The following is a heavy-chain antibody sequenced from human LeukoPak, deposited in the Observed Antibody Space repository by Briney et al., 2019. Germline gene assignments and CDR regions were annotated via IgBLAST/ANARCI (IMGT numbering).Heavy chain of an antibody. D-gene: IGHD6-19*01. Sequence: PGGSLRLSCAVSKYTVSSTYMSWVRQAPGRGLEWVSVISGGGSTYYADSVKGRFTISRDNSKNTLYLQMNILRAEDTAVYYCAREQSLDYWGQGTLVTVSS. CDR3: AREQSLDY. CDR2: ISGGGST. V-gene: IGHV3-66*01. CDR1: KYTVSSTY. J-gene: IGHJ4*02.